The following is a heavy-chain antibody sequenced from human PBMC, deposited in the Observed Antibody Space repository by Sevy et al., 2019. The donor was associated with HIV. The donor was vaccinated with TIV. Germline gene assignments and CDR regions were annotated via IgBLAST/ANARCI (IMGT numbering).Heavy chain of an antibody. CDR3: TTGTVTTSHYYHYGMDV. CDR2: IKSKTDGGTT. J-gene: IGHJ6*02. Sequence: GGSLRLSCAASGFTFSNAWMSWVRQAPGKGLEWVGRIKSKTDGGTTDYAAPVKGRFTISRDDSKNTLYLQMNSLKTEDTAVYYCTTGTVTTSHYYHYGMDVWGQGTTVTVSS. V-gene: IGHV3-15*01. CDR1: GFTFSNAW. D-gene: IGHD4-17*01.